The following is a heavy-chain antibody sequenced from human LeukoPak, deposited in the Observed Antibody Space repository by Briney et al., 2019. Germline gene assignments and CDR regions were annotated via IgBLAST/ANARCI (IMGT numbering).Heavy chain of an antibody. CDR1: GFTFSSYE. CDR3: ATYPRYSSSTDPRYYFDY. CDR2: ISSRGSTI. Sequence: GGSLRLSCAASGFTFSSYEMNWVRQAPGKGLEWVSYISSRGSTIYYADSVKGRFTISRDNAKNSLYLQMNSLRAEDTAVYYCATYPRYSSSTDPRYYFDYWGQGTLVTVSS. D-gene: IGHD6-13*01. J-gene: IGHJ4*02. V-gene: IGHV3-48*03.